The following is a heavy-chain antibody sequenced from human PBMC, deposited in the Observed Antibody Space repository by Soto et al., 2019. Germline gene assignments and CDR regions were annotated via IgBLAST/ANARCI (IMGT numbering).Heavy chain of an antibody. Sequence: SETLSLTCTVSGGSISRYYWSWIRQPPGKGLEWIGYIYYRGNTNYNPSLKSRVTISVDTSKNQFSLKLSSVTAADTAVYYCARQPGYYDILTGYSTYYFDYWGQGTPVTVSS. D-gene: IGHD3-9*01. J-gene: IGHJ4*02. CDR2: IYYRGNT. CDR1: GGSISRYY. CDR3: ARQPGYYDILTGYSTYYFDY. V-gene: IGHV4-59*08.